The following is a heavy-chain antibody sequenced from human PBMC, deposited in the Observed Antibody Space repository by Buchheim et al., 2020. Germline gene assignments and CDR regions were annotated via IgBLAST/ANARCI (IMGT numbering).Heavy chain of an antibody. V-gene: IGHV4-34*01. CDR2: INHSGST. J-gene: IGHJ4*02. CDR1: GGSFSGYY. D-gene: IGHD3-10*01. CDR3: ARELDYAGSGSYFGH. Sequence: QVQLQQWGAGLLKPSETLSLTCAVYGGSFSGYYWSWIRQSPGKGLEWIGEINHSGSTNYNPSLKSRVTISVDTSKNQFSLTLSSVTAADTAVYYCARELDYAGSGSYFGHWGQGTL.